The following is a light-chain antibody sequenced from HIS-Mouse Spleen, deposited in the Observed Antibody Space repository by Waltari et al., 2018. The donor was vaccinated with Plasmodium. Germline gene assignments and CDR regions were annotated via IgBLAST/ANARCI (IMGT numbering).Light chain of an antibody. CDR3: QQNYNTWT. CDR2: AAS. CDR1: QSISSY. V-gene: IGKV1-39*01. Sequence: DIQMTQSPSSLSASVGDRVTITCRASQSISSYLNWYQQKPGKAPKLLIYAASSLQSGVPSRFSGSGSGTDFTLTISSLQPEDFATYYCQQNYNTWTFGQVTKVEIK. J-gene: IGKJ1*01.